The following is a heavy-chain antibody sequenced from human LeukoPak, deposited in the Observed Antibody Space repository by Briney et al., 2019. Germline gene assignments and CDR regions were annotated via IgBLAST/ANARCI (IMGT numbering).Heavy chain of an antibody. CDR1: GGTFSSYS. D-gene: IGHD5-18*01. CDR2: IIPIFSTA. J-gene: IGHJ4*02. CDR3: ASKHLRGYSYDPAEVYFDY. Sequence: SVKVSCKASGGTFSSYSVSWVRQAPGQGLEWMGRIIPIFSTANYAQKFQGRVTITTDESTSTAYMELSSLRSEDTAVYYCASKHLRGYSYDPAEVYFDYWGQGTLVTVSS. V-gene: IGHV1-69*05.